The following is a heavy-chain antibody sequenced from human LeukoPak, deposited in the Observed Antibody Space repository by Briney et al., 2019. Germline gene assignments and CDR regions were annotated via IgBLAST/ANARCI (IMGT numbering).Heavy chain of an antibody. J-gene: IGHJ4*02. CDR3: ARRGTRYSNYPGY. CDR2: IYPGDSDT. Sequence: GESLKISCQGSGYTFTSYWIGWVRQMPVKGLEWMGSIYPGDSDTKYSPSFQGQVTISVDKSTNTAYLQWKSLKASDTAMYYCARRGTRYSNYPGYWGQGTLVTVSS. CDR1: GYTFTSYW. V-gene: IGHV5-51*01. D-gene: IGHD4-11*01.